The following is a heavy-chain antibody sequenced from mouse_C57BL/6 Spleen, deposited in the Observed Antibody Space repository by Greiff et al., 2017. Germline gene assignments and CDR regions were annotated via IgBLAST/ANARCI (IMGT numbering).Heavy chain of an antibody. V-gene: IGHV5-17*01. D-gene: IGHD4-1*01. J-gene: IGHJ2*01. CDR2: ISSGSSTI. Sequence: DVMLVESGGGLVKPGGSLKLSCAASGFTFSDYGMHWVRQAPEKGLEWVAYISSGSSTIYYADTVKGRFTISRDNAKNTLFLQMTSLRSEDTAMYYCARLGKEYYLDYWGQGTTLTVSS. CDR3: ARLGKEYYLDY. CDR1: GFTFSDYG.